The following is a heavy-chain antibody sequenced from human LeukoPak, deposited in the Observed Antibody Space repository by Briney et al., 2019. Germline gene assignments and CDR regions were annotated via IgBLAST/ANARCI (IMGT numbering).Heavy chain of an antibody. V-gene: IGHV3-74*03. CDR3: SRSQFDY. CDR2: INGDGTVT. J-gene: IGHJ4*02. Sequence: PGGSLRLSCATSGFPLSSYWMLWVRQAPGKGLVWVSRINGDGTVTTYADSVEGRFTISRDNTKNILYLQMNNLRAEDTATYYCSRSQFDYWGQGVLVTVSS. CDR1: GFPLSSYW.